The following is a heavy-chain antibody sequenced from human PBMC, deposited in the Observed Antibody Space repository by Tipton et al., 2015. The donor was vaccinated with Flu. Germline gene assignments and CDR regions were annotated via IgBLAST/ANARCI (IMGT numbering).Heavy chain of an antibody. V-gene: IGHV4-4*07. CDR3: ARDLRGYRGYTGGDAFES. D-gene: IGHD5-12*01. Sequence: TLSLTCTVSGGSISKYYWSWIRQPAGKGLEWIGRISPTGSTLYNASLKGRVTMALDTSKSQLSLRRSSATAAGTAFYYCARDLRGYRGYTGGDAFESWGQGTLVPVSS. J-gene: IGHJ3*02. CDR2: ISPTGST. CDR1: GGSISKYY.